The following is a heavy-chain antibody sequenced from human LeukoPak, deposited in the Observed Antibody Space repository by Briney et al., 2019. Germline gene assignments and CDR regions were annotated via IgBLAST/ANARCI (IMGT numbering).Heavy chain of an antibody. V-gene: IGHV3-11*05. CDR1: GFTFSDYY. Sequence: GGSLRLSCAASGFTFSDYYMSWIRQAPGKGLEWVSYISSSSSYTDYADSVKGRFTISRDNAKNSLNLQMNSLRAEDTAVYYCARDSGYSGYSDYWGRGTLVTVFS. CDR2: ISSSSSYT. J-gene: IGHJ4*02. D-gene: IGHD5-12*01. CDR3: ARDSGYSGYSDY.